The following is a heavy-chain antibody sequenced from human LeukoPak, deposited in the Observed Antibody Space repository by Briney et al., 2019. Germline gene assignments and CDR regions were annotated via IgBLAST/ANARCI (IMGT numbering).Heavy chain of an antibody. Sequence: GGSLRLYCAASGFTFSSYAMSWVRQAPGKGLEWVSAISGSGGSTYYADSVKGRFTISRDNSKNTLYLQMNSLRAEDTAVYYCAGATGPTHDAFDIWGQGTMVTVSS. CDR3: AGATGPTHDAFDI. J-gene: IGHJ3*02. V-gene: IGHV3-23*01. CDR1: GFTFSSYA. D-gene: IGHD1-26*01. CDR2: ISGSGGST.